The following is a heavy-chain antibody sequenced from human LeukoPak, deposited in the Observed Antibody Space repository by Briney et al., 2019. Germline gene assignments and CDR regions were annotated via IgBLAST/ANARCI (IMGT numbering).Heavy chain of an antibody. CDR3: ARDKVVGATIFDY. CDR1: GGSISSYY. Sequence: ETLSLTCTVSGGSISSYYWSWVRQAPGKGLEWVANIKQDGSEIYYVDSVKGRFTISRDNAKNSLYLQMNSLRAEDTAVYYCARDKVVGATIFDYWGQGTLVTVSS. CDR2: IKQDGSEI. V-gene: IGHV3-7*03. D-gene: IGHD1-26*01. J-gene: IGHJ4*02.